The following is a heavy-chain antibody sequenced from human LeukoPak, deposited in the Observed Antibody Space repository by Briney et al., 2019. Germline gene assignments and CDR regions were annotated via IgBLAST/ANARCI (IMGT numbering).Heavy chain of an antibody. CDR1: GGTFSSYA. CDR3: ARNGGWDIVVVPAPDYAFDI. Sequence: SVKVSCKASGGTFSSYAISWVRQAPGQGLEWMGRIIPIFGTANYAQKFQGRVTITTDESTSTAYMELSSLRSEDTAVYYCARNGGWDIVVVPAPDYAFDIWGQGTMVTVSS. CDR2: IIPIFGTA. J-gene: IGHJ3*02. V-gene: IGHV1-69*05. D-gene: IGHD2-2*01.